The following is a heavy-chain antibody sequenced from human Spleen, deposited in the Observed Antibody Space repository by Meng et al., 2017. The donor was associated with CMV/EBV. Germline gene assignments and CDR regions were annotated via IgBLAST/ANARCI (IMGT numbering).Heavy chain of an antibody. CDR2: IYSGGSST. J-gene: IGHJ6*02. V-gene: IGHV3-23*03. D-gene: IGHD2-8*01. Sequence: GESLKISCAASGFTFSSYAMGWVRQAPGKGLEWVSVIYSGGSSTYYADSVKGRFTISRDNSKNTLYLQMNSLRAEDTAVYYCAKDYVMGGYYYGMDVWGQGTTVTVSS. CDR3: AKDYVMGGYYYGMDV. CDR1: GFTFSSYA.